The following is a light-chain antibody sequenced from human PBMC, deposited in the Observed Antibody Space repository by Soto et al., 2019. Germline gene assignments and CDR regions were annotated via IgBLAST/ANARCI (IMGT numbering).Light chain of an antibody. Sequence: DIQMTQSPSSLSASVGDRVTITCRASQSISSYLNWYQQKPEKAPKLLIYAASSLQSGVPSRFSGSGSGTDFTLTISSLQPEDFATYYCQQSYSTQYTFGQGTKLEIK. CDR1: QSISSY. V-gene: IGKV1-39*01. J-gene: IGKJ2*01. CDR3: QQSYSTQYT. CDR2: AAS.